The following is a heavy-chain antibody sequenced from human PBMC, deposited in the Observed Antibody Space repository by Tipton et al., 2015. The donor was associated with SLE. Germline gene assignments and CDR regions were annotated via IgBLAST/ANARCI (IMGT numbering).Heavy chain of an antibody. CDR3: ARHQGAGYYDSSGYLHHAFDI. CDR1: GGSFSRYY. CDR2: IHHSGST. Sequence: GLVKPSETLSLTCAVYGGSFSRYYWSWIRQPPGKGLEWIGHIHHSGSTNYNPSLKSRVTISADKSISTAYLQWSSLKASDTAMYYCARHQGAGYYDSSGYLHHAFDIWGQGTMVTVSS. D-gene: IGHD3-22*01. J-gene: IGHJ3*02. V-gene: IGHV4-34*10.